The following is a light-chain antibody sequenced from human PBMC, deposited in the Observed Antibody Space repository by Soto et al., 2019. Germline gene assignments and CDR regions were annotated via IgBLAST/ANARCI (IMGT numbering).Light chain of an antibody. Sequence: DVQMTQSPSTLSASVGDRVTITCRASQNVNTWLAWYQQKPGRAPNLLIHKASTLETGVPSRFRGRGFWTEFTLSISSLQPDDFATYYCHQYDSAPLTFGGGTKVEI. CDR3: HQYDSAPLT. CDR2: KAS. CDR1: QNVNTW. J-gene: IGKJ4*01. V-gene: IGKV1-5*03.